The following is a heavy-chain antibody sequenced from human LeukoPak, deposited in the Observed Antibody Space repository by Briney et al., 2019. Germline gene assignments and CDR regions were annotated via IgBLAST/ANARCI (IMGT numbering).Heavy chain of an antibody. CDR2: VSYGGTNK. Sequence: GGSLRLSCAASRFTFSSYAMHWVRQAPGKGPEWVAVVSYGGTNKHYADSVKGRFTISRDNAKNTLYLQMNSLRAEDTAVYYCARGGHYFDYWGQGTLVTVSS. J-gene: IGHJ4*02. V-gene: IGHV3-33*08. CDR3: ARGGHYFDY. CDR1: RFTFSSYA.